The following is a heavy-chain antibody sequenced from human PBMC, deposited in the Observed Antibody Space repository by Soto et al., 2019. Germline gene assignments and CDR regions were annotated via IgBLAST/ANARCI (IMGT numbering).Heavy chain of an antibody. D-gene: IGHD2-8*02. CDR1: GFSFDDYA. V-gene: IGHV3-9*01. J-gene: IGHJ6*02. CDR3: AKSTGGTANGMGV. CDR2: ISWNSGTI. Sequence: PGGSLRLSCAASGFSFDDYAMHWVRQAPGKGLEWVPGISWNSGTIGYADSVKGRFTISRDNAKNSLYLQMNSLRAEDTALYYCAKSTGGTANGMGVWGQGTTVTVS.